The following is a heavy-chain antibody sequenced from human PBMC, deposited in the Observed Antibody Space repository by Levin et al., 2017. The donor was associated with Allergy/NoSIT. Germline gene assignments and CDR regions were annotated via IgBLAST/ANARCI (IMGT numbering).Heavy chain of an antibody. V-gene: IGHV4-31*03. CDR1: GGSISSGGYY. J-gene: IGHJ6*03. D-gene: IGHD4-11*01. Sequence: SETLSLTCTVSGGSISSGGYYWSWIRQHPGKGLEWIGYIYYSGSTYYNPSLKSRVTISVDTSKNQFSLKLSSVTAADTAVYYCASHSRSTTVTIYYYMDVWGKGTTVTVSS. CDR3: ASHSRSTTVTIYYYMDV. CDR2: IYYSGST.